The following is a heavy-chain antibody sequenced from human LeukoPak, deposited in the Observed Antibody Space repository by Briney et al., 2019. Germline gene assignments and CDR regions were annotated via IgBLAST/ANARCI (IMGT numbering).Heavy chain of an antibody. CDR3: ASRYSSSWYRFDY. J-gene: IGHJ4*02. D-gene: IGHD6-13*01. Sequence: SETLSLTCAVYGESFSGYYWSWIRQPPGKGLEWIGEINHSGSTNYNPSLKSRVTISVDTSKNQFSLKLSSVTAADTAVYYCASRYSSSWYRFDYWGQGTLVTVSS. CDR2: INHSGST. CDR1: GESFSGYY. V-gene: IGHV4-34*01.